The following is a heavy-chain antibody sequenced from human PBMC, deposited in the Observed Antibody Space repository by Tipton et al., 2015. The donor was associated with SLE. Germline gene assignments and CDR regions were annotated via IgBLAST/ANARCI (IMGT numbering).Heavy chain of an antibody. Sequence: TLSLTCAVSGASISNGGYSWSWLRQPPGKGLEYIGFIYHGGSTYYNPSLKSRVTISVDTSKNQFSLNMNFVTAADTAVYYCARDLTWGQGTLVTVSS. CDR2: IYHGGST. CDR3: ARDLT. CDR1: GASISNGGYS. V-gene: IGHV4-30-2*01. J-gene: IGHJ5*02.